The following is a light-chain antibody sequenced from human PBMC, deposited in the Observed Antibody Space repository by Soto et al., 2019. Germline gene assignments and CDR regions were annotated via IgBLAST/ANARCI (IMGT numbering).Light chain of an antibody. V-gene: IGLV2-14*01. CDR2: EGS. CDR3: SSRTTNTTVV. Sequence: QSVLTQPASVSGSPGQSITISCTGASSDVGAHKFVSWFQQHPGKAPKLIMYEGSYRPSGVSNRFSGSKSGNTASLTILGLRSEDEADYYCSSRTTNTTVVFGGGTQLTVL. CDR1: SSDVGAHKF. J-gene: IGLJ2*01.